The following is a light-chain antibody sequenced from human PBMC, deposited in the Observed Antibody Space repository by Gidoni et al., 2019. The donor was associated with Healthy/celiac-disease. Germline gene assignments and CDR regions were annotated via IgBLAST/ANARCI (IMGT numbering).Light chain of an antibody. V-gene: IGKV1-9*01. Sequence: DIQLTQSPSFLSASVGDRVTITCRARQGISSYLAWYQQKPGKPPKLLIYAASTLQGGVPSRFSGSGSGTEFTLTISSLQAEDFATYSCQQLSSSPLTFGPXTKVDIK. CDR1: QGISSY. CDR2: AAS. CDR3: QQLSSSPLT. J-gene: IGKJ3*01.